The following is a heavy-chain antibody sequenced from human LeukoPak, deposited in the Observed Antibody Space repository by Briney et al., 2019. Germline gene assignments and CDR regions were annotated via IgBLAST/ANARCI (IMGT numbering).Heavy chain of an antibody. CDR2: ISPSDGNT. Sequence: GGSLRLSCAASGFTFSKYAMSWVRQAPGKGLEWVSAISPSDGNTFYSASVKGRFTISRDNSRNTLSLQMNSLRAEDTAVYYCARGYSGYFYYWGQGTLVTVSS. V-gene: IGHV3-23*01. J-gene: IGHJ4*02. D-gene: IGHD5-12*01. CDR3: ARGYSGYFYY. CDR1: GFTFSKYA.